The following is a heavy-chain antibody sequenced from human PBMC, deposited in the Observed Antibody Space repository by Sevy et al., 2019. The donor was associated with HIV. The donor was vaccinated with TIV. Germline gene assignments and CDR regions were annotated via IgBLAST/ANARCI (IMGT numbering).Heavy chain of an antibody. Sequence: GSLRLSCAASGFTFSSYGVHWVRQAPGKGLEWVAVITYDGSKQYYTASVKGRFTISRDNSRNTLYLQMNSLRPEDTAVYYCAKGRNVVTAGYYFDYWGQGTLVTVSS. J-gene: IGHJ4*02. V-gene: IGHV3-30*18. CDR1: GFTFSSYG. CDR3: AKGRNVVTAGYYFDY. CDR2: ITYDGSKQ. D-gene: IGHD2-21*02.